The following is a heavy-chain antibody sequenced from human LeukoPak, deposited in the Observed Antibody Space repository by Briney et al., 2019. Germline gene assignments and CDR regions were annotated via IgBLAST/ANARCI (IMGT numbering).Heavy chain of an antibody. Sequence: GASVKVSCKASGGTFSSYAISWVRQAPGQGLEWMGGIIPIFGTANYAQKFQGRVTITTDESTSTAYMELSSLRSEDTAVYYCAREDSSSRGWFLSAFDIWGQGTMVTVSS. CDR3: AREDSSSRGWFLSAFDI. D-gene: IGHD6-13*01. CDR2: IIPIFGTA. CDR1: GGTFSSYA. J-gene: IGHJ3*02. V-gene: IGHV1-69*05.